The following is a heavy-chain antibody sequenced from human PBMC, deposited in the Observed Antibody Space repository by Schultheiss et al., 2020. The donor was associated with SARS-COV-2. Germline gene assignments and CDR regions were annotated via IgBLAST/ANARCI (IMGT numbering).Heavy chain of an antibody. Sequence: SETLSLTCAVYGGSFSGYYWSWIRQPPGKGLEWIGEINHSGSTKYNPSLESRVAISLDTAKNQFSLKLTSVTAADTSLYYCARSFQLILPQASWFDPWGQGTLVTVAS. D-gene: IGHD3/OR15-3a*01. V-gene: IGHV4-34*01. CDR1: GGSFSGYY. J-gene: IGHJ5*02. CDR3: ARSFQLILPQASWFDP. CDR2: INHSGST.